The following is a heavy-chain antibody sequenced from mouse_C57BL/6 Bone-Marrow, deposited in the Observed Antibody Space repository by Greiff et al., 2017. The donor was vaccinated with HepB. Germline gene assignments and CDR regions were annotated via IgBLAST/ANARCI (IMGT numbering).Heavy chain of an antibody. V-gene: IGHV1-81*01. CDR3: ARSGYYYGSSYWFAY. J-gene: IGHJ3*01. CDR2: IYPRSGNT. Sequence: VKLMESGAELARPGASVKLSCKASGYTFTSYGISWVKQRTGQGLEWIGEIYPRSGNTYYNEKFKGKATLTADKSSSTAYMELRSLTSEDSAVYFCARSGYYYGSSYWFAYWGQGTLVTVSA. D-gene: IGHD1-1*01. CDR1: GYTFTSYG.